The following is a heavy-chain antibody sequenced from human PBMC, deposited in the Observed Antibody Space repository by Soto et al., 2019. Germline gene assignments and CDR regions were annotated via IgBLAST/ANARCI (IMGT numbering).Heavy chain of an antibody. J-gene: IGHJ5*01. Sequence: LSLTCTVSGGSISSSDFHWRWIRQPPGKGLEWIGYIYYSGVTYYNPSLKSRLTISVDTSKNQFSMKLKSVTAADTAVYYCARVDNSGENGFDSWGQGTLVTVSS. V-gene: IGHV4-30-4*01. CDR3: ARVDNSGENGFDS. D-gene: IGHD3-10*01. CDR2: IYYSGVT. CDR1: GGSISSSDFH.